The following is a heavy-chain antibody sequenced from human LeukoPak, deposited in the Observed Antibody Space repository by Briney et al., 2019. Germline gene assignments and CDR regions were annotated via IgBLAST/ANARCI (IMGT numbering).Heavy chain of an antibody. CDR1: GFTFSNYA. Sequence: GGSLRLSCAAFGFTFSNYAMTWVRQAPGKGLEWVSGTSGSGGRTNYADSVKGRFTISRDNSKNTLYLQMNSLRVEDTAVYYCAKDRDQRTQFYYYYYGMDVWGQGTTVTVSS. V-gene: IGHV3-23*01. J-gene: IGHJ6*02. CDR2: TSGSGGRT. CDR3: AKDRDQRTQFYYYYYGMDV. D-gene: IGHD2-2*01.